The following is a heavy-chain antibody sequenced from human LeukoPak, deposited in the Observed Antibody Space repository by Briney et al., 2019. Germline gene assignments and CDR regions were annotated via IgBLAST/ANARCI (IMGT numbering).Heavy chain of an antibody. CDR2: IAYDGSRA. CDR1: GFTFGGYG. CDR3: TRYNNDHLDY. D-gene: IGHD1-14*01. J-gene: IGHJ4*02. Sequence: GGSLRLSCAGYGFTFGGYGMRWFRQTPGKGLEWVAVIAYDGSRAFYADSVKGRFTISRDNSKNTMSVQMDDLRAEDAAVYYCTRYNNDHLDYWGQGTLVTVSS. V-gene: IGHV3-33*01.